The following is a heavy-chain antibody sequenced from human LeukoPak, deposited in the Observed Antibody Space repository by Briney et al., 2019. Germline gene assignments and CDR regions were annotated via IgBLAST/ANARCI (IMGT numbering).Heavy chain of an antibody. CDR2: IYPGDSDI. CDR1: GYSFTSYW. CDR3: AGRGTGTTLAFDY. V-gene: IGHV5-51*01. D-gene: IGHD1-1*01. Sequence: LGESLKISCKGSGYSFTSYWIGWVRQMPGKGLEWMGIIYPGDSDIRYSPSFQGQVTISADKSISTAYLQWSSLKASDTAMYYCAGRGTGTTLAFDYWGQGTLVTVSS. J-gene: IGHJ4*02.